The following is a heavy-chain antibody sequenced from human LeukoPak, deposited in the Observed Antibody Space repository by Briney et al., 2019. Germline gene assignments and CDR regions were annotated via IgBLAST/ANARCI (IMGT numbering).Heavy chain of an antibody. CDR3: TRNSGSHP. Sequence: PGGSLRLSCAASGFTFSNYWMTWVRQAPGRGLEWVANIKQDGSEKYYVDSVKGRSTISRDNAKNSLYLQMNSLRAEDTAVYYCTRNSGSHPWGQGTLVTVSS. J-gene: IGHJ5*02. V-gene: IGHV3-7*01. CDR2: IKQDGSEK. D-gene: IGHD1-26*01. CDR1: GFTFSNYW.